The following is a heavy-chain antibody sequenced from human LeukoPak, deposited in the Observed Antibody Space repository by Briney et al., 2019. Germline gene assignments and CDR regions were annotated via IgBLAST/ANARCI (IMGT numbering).Heavy chain of an antibody. J-gene: IGHJ4*02. CDR3: AKRVAAAGRTYYFGY. V-gene: IGHV3-23*01. CDR1: GFTFGSHA. D-gene: IGHD6-13*01. Sequence: GGSLRLSCEASGFTFGSHAMSWVRQAPGKGLEWVSVIGTGTTNTYYADSVKGRFTISRDNSKNTVYLQMSSLRPEDTAVYYCAKRVAAAGRTYYFGYWGQGTLVIVSS. CDR2: IGTGTTNT.